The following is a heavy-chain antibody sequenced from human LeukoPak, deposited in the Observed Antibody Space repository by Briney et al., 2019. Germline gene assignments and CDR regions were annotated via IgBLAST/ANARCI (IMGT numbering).Heavy chain of an antibody. J-gene: IGHJ3*02. D-gene: IGHD3-10*01. Sequence: GGSLRLSCAASGFTFSSYSMNWVRQAPGKGLEWVSYISSSSSYIYYADSVKGRFTISRDKAKNSLYLQMNSLRDEDTAVYYCARAVYGSSAFDIWGQGTMVTVSS. CDR2: ISSSSSYI. CDR3: ARAVYGSSAFDI. V-gene: IGHV3-21*01. CDR1: GFTFSSYS.